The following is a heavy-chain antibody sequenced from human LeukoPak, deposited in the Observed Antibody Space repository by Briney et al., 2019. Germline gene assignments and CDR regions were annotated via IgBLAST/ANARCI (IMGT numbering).Heavy chain of an antibody. CDR2: ISFDGGTK. D-gene: IGHD1-26*01. CDR3: VKEGGSKYGGAFDI. V-gene: IGHV3-30*18. Sequence: GTSLRLSCAVSRFTLSTYGMHWVRQAPGKGLEWVAVISFDGGTKYYGDSVKGRFTISRDISKNTLYLQMNSLRGEDTAVYYCVKEGGSKYGGAFDIWGQGTLVTVSS. J-gene: IGHJ3*02. CDR1: RFTLSTYG.